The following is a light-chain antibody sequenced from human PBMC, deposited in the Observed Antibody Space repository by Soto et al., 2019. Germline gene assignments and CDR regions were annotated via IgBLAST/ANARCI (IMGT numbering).Light chain of an antibody. CDR1: SSNIGSNT. V-gene: IGLV1-44*01. CDR3: AAWNDSLNGYV. CDR2: SNN. Sequence: QSVLTQPPSASGTPGQRVTISCSGSSSNIGSNTVNWYQQLPGTAPKLLIYSNNQRPSGVPDRFSGSKSGTSASLAISGLQSEYEADYYCAAWNDSLNGYVFRPGTKVHV. J-gene: IGLJ1*01.